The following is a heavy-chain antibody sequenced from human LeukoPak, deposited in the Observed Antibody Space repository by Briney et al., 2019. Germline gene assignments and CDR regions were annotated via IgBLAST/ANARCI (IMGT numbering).Heavy chain of an antibody. CDR1: GYTFTSYG. Sequence: ASVKVSCKASGYTFTSYGISWVRQAPGQGLEWMGWISAYNGNTNYAQKLQGRVTMTTDTSTSTAYMELRSLRSDDTAVYYCARDPQVAFHPSIVGATGPDYWGQGTLVTVSS. CDR3: ARDPQVAFHPSIVGATGPDY. D-gene: IGHD1-26*01. J-gene: IGHJ4*02. CDR2: ISAYNGNT. V-gene: IGHV1-18*01.